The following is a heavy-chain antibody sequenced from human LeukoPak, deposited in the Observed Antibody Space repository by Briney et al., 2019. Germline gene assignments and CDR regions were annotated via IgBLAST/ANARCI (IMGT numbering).Heavy chain of an antibody. V-gene: IGHV4-4*07. CDR2: IYTSGST. CDR1: GGSISSYY. J-gene: IGHJ4*02. Sequence: SETLSLTCTVSGGSISSYYWSWIRQPAGKGLEWIGRIYTSGSTNYNPSLKSRVTMSVDTSKKQFSLNLSSVTAADTAVYYCATTPREYSSTWYYFDYWGQGILVTVSS. CDR3: ATTPREYSSTWYYFDY. D-gene: IGHD6-13*01.